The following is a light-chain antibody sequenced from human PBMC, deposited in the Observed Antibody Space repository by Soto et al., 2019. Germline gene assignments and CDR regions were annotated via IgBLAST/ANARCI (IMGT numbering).Light chain of an antibody. CDR2: GAF. V-gene: IGKV3-20*01. Sequence: EIVLTQSPGTLSLSPGERATLSCRASQSVRTNYLAWYQQKPGQAPWLLIYGAFNRAGGVPDRFSGSGSGTDFTLTISRLETEDFAVDYGQQYGTSPRKLGRGTKVEIK. CDR3: QQYGTSPRK. CDR1: QSVRTNY. J-gene: IGKJ1*01.